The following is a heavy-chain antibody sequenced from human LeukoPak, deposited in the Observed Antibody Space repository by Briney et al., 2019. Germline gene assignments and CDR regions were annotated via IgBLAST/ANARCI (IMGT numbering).Heavy chain of an antibody. D-gene: IGHD3-3*01. V-gene: IGHV4-34*01. CDR2: INHSGST. CDR3: ARNFGVVIDFDY. Sequence: SETLSLTCAVYGGSFSGYYWSWIRQPPGKGLEWIGEINHSGSTNYNPSLKSRVTISVDMSKNQFSLKLSSVTAADTAVYYCARNFGVVIDFDYWGQGTLVTVSS. J-gene: IGHJ4*02. CDR1: GGSFSGYY.